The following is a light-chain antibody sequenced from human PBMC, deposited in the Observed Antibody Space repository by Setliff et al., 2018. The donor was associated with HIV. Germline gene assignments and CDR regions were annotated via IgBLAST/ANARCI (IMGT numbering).Light chain of an antibody. CDR1: SSDVGGYNY. V-gene: IGLV2-11*01. CDR3: CSYAGSFYV. J-gene: IGLJ1*01. CDR2: DVS. Sequence: ALTQPRSVSGSPGRSVTISCTGTSSDVGGYNYVSWYHQHPGKAPKLMIYDVSQRPSGVPDRFSGSKSGNTASLTISGLQAEDEADYYCCSYAGSFYVFGTGTKVTVL.